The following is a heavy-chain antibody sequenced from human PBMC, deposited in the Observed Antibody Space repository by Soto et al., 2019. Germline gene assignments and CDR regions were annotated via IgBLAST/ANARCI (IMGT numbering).Heavy chain of an antibody. Sequence: EVQLVESGGGLVQPGGSLRLSCAASGFTFSSYWMHWVRQAPGKGVVWVSRIKSDGRDTSYADSVKGRFTISRDNAKNTLFLQMSTLRAEDTAVYYCVRVAYGDLGGWGQGTLVTVSS. CDR3: VRVAYGDLGG. V-gene: IGHV3-74*01. J-gene: IGHJ4*02. CDR1: GFTFSSYW. D-gene: IGHD4-17*01. CDR2: IKSDGRDT.